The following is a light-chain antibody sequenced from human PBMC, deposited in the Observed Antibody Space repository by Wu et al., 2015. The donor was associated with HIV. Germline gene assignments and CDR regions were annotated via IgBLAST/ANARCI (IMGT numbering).Light chain of an antibody. CDR2: KAS. CDR3: HQYSTYSWT. Sequence: DIQMTQSPSTLSASVGDRVNITCRASQSIKRWLAWYQQKPGKAPKLLIYKASTLESGVPSRFSATGSETEFTFTITSLQPDDSATYYCHQYSTYSWTFGPGTRWKSN. V-gene: IGKV1-5*03. CDR1: QSIKRW. J-gene: IGKJ1*01.